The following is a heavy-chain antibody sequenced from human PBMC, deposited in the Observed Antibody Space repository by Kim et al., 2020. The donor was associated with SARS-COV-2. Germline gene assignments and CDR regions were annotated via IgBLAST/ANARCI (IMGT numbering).Heavy chain of an antibody. CDR2: IHPGDSDT. V-gene: IGHV5-51*01. Sequence: GESLKISCQGSGYNFTNYWIGWVRQISGKGLEWMGIIHPGDSDTRYSPSLQGQVIISADKSINTAYLQWSSLKASDTAMYYCARSGIPTTDTRTGGWFDPWGQGTLVTVSS. J-gene: IGHJ5*02. CDR3: ARSGIPTTDTRTGGWFDP. D-gene: IGHD6-13*01. CDR1: GYNFTNYW.